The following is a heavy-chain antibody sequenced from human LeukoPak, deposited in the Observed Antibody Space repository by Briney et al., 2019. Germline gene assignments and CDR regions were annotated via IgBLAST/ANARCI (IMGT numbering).Heavy chain of an antibody. CDR3: ARSFYDILIGYYQYFDY. CDR1: VLSVSSNY. CDR2: IYRDVSS. J-gene: IGHJ4*02. V-gene: IGHV3-66*01. Sequence: VGSLRLSCVASVLSVSSNYMSWVRQAPGKGLGWVSVIYRDVSSYYAESVKGRFTISRDNSKNTLYIQMNRLSAEDTAVYYCARSFYDILIGYYQYFDYWGQGTLVTVSS. D-gene: IGHD3-9*01.